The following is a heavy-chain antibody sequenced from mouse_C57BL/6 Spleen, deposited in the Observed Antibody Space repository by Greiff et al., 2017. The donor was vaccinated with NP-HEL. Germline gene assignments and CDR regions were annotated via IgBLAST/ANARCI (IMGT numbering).Heavy chain of an antibody. V-gene: IGHV1-15*01. Sequence: QVQLQQSGAELVRPGASVTLSCKASGYTFTDYEMHWVKQTPVHGLEWIGAIDPVTGGTAYNQKFKGKAILTADKSSSTAYMELRSLTSEDSAVYYCTNYGSRIDDWGQGTTLTVSS. CDR3: TNYGSRIDD. CDR1: GYTFTDYE. J-gene: IGHJ2*01. CDR2: IDPVTGGT. D-gene: IGHD1-1*01.